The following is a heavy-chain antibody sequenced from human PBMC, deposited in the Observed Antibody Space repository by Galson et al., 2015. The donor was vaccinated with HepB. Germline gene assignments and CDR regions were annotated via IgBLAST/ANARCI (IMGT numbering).Heavy chain of an antibody. CDR3: ARDGFPTTVTIARPNWFDP. Sequence: SLRLSCAASGFTFSSYAMHWVRQAPGKGLEWVAVISYDGSNKYYADSVKGRFTISRDNSKNTLYLQMNSLRAEDTAVYYCARDGFPTTVTIARPNWFDPWGQGTLVTVSS. J-gene: IGHJ5*02. D-gene: IGHD4-11*01. CDR1: GFTFSSYA. V-gene: IGHV3-30-3*01. CDR2: ISYDGSNK.